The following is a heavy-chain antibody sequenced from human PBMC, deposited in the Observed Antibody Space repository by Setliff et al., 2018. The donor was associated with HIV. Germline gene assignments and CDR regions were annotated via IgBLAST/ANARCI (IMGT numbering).Heavy chain of an antibody. CDR2: TSAYNGHT. V-gene: IGHV1-18*01. J-gene: IGHJ3*02. Sequence: GASVKVSCKASGYFFTTYGISWVRQAPGQGLEWMGWTSAYNGHTDYAQKIQGRVTLTTDTSTSTAYMELKSLISDDTAVYYCARDLVASLTPAGFDAFDIWGQGTLVTVSS. CDR3: ARDLVASLTPAGFDAFDI. D-gene: IGHD2-2*01. CDR1: GYFFTTYG.